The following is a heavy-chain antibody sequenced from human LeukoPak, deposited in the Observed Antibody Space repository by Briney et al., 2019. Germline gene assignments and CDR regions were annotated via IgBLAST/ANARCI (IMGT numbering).Heavy chain of an antibody. V-gene: IGHV4-39*01. Sequence: SETLSLTCTVSVSGASISSSAYYWGWIRRPPGKGLEWIATINYRGSTYYTPSLKSRVTISIDTSKNQFSLNLSSVTAEDTAVYYCARHSGTTADYWGQGTLVTVSS. CDR3: ARHSGTTADY. D-gene: IGHD3-10*01. CDR2: INYRGST. CDR1: GASISSSAYY. J-gene: IGHJ4*02.